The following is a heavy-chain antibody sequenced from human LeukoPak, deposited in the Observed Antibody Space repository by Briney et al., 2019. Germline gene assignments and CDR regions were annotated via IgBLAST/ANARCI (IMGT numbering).Heavy chain of an antibody. CDR2: IIPILGIA. Sequence: GASVKVSCKASGYTFTSYGISWVRQAPGQGLEWMGRIIPILGIANYAQKFQGRIKITADKSTSTAYMELSSLRSEDTAVYYCARDDHDPYSSGWEIYNWFDPWGQGTLVTVSS. V-gene: IGHV1-69*04. CDR1: GYTFTSYG. CDR3: ARDDHDPYSSGWEIYNWFDP. D-gene: IGHD6-19*01. J-gene: IGHJ5*02.